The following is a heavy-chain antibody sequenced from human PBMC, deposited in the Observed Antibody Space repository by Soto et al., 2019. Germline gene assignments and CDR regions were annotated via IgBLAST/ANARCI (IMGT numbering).Heavy chain of an antibody. CDR3: VSWVSAHFDY. V-gene: IGHV3-23*01. J-gene: IGHJ4*02. Sequence: GGSLRLSCAASGFTFSSRPISWARQAPGKGLEWVWTLNHSGANTHYTESVKGRFTISTDNSRNTVDLQRRSLKAEDTALYYCVSWVSAHFDYWGQGTLVTVSS. D-gene: IGHD2-8*01. CDR2: LNHSGANT. CDR1: GFTFSSRP.